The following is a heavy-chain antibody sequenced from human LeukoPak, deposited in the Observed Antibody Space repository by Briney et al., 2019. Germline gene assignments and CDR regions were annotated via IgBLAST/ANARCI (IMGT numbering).Heavy chain of an antibody. Sequence: ASVKVSCKASGYTFTGYYMHWVRQAPGQGLEWMGWINPNSGGTNYAQKFQGRVTMTRDTSISTAYMELSRLRSDDTAVYYCARDLLGIAVAGGYWGQGTLVTVSS. D-gene: IGHD6-19*01. J-gene: IGHJ4*02. CDR3: ARDLLGIAVAGGY. CDR2: INPNSGGT. V-gene: IGHV1-2*02. CDR1: GYTFTGYY.